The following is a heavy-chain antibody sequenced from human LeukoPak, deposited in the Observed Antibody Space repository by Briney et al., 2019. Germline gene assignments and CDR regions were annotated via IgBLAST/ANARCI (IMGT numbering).Heavy chain of an antibody. CDR1: GFTVDSNY. CDR3: ARGDDSGYYDYFDY. J-gene: IGHJ4*02. Sequence: GSLRLSCAASGFTVDSNYLSWIRQAPGKGLAWVSTIYTGGNTYYAASVKGRFTISRDFSKNTVFLHMNSLRAEDTAMYYCARGDDSGYYDYFDYWGQGALVTVSS. V-gene: IGHV3-53*01. D-gene: IGHD3-22*01. CDR2: IYTGGNT.